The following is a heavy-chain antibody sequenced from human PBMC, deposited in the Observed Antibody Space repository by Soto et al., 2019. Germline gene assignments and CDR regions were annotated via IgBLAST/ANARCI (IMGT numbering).Heavy chain of an antibody. CDR3: ARSLYSGSYTNWFDP. D-gene: IGHD1-26*01. Sequence: SETLSLTCTVSGGAISSYYCIWIRHPPLQGLEYIVYIYYSGSTNYNPSLKSRVTISVDTSKKQFSLKLSSVTAADTAVYYCARSLYSGSYTNWFDPWGQGTLVTVSS. CDR1: GGAISSYY. CDR2: IYYSGST. J-gene: IGHJ5*02. V-gene: IGHV4-59*01.